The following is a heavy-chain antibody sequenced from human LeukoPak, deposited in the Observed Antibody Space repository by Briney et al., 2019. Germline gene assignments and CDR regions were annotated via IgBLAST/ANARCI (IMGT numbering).Heavy chain of an antibody. J-gene: IGHJ4*02. D-gene: IGHD3-10*01. CDR1: GYTFTGYY. Sequence: ASVKVSCKASGYTFTGYYMHWVRQAPGQGLEWMGWINPNSGGTNYAQKFQGRVTMTRDTSISTAYMELSRLRSDDTAVYYCARVPVDAMVRGAYFDYWGQGTLVTVSS. CDR2: INPNSGGT. V-gene: IGHV1-2*02. CDR3: ARVPVDAMVRGAYFDY.